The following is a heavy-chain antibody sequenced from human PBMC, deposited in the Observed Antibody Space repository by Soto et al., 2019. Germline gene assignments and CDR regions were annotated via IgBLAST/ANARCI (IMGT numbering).Heavy chain of an antibody. V-gene: IGHV5-10-1*01. D-gene: IGHD6-13*01. CDR3: ARLQAAAGDNDLTFDY. CDR2: IDPSDSYT. Sequence: PGESLRVSCNGSGYSFASYWISWVRQMPGKGLEWMGRIDPSDSYTNYSPSFQGHVTISADKSISTAYLQWSSLKASDTAMYYCARLQAAAGDNDLTFDYWGQGTLVTVSS. J-gene: IGHJ4*02. CDR1: GYSFASYW.